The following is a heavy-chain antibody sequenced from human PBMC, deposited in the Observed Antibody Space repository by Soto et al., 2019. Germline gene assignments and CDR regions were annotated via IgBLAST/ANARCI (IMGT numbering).Heavy chain of an antibody. CDR2: IFSDNER. J-gene: IGHJ6*02. Sequence: QVTLKESGPALVKPTETLTLTCTVSGFSLTTGKMGVSWICQPPGKALEWLANIFSDNERSDSTSLQGRLTISKDTSGSQVVLSMTNVDPVDTATYDCARMNVDSYQFYYAMDVWGQETTVTVSS. CDR1: GFSLTTGKMG. V-gene: IGHV2-26*01. D-gene: IGHD4-17*01. CDR3: ARMNVDSYQFYYAMDV.